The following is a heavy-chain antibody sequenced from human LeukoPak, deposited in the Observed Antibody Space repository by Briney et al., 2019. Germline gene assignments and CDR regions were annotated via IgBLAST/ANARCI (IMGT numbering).Heavy chain of an antibody. CDR3: ARTSREMTTSTGYFDY. V-gene: IGHV1-69*13. D-gene: IGHD5-24*01. Sequence: RASAKVSCKASGGTFSSYAISWVRQAPGQGLEWMGGIIPIFGTANYAQKFQGRVTITADESTSTAYMGLSSLRSEDTAVYYCARTSREMTTSTGYFDYWGQGTLVTVSS. CDR2: IIPIFGTA. CDR1: GGTFSSYA. J-gene: IGHJ4*02.